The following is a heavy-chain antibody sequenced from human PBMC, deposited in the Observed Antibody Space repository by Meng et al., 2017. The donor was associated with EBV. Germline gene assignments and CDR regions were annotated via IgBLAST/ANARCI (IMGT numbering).Heavy chain of an antibody. D-gene: IGHD6-19*01. CDR2: INPNSGGT. V-gene: IGHV1-2*06. Sequence: QGQLVRSGAEVKKPGASVKVSCKASGYTFTGYYMHWVRQASGQGLEWMGRINPNSGGTNYAQKFQGRVTMTRDTSISTAYMELSRLRSDDTAVYYCARVGIAVAGTGDYWGQGTLVTVSS. CDR1: GYTFTGYY. J-gene: IGHJ4*02. CDR3: ARVGIAVAGTGDY.